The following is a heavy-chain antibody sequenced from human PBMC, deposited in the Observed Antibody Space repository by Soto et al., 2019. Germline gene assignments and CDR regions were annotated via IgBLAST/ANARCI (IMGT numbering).Heavy chain of an antibody. D-gene: IGHD4-17*01. V-gene: IGHV1-69*01. CDR1: GGTFSSYA. CDR3: ARCRWHDYGDYVSPPYYSYGMDV. Sequence: QVQLVQSGAEVKKPGSSVKVSCKASGGTFSSYAISWVRQAPGQGLEWMGGIIPIFGTANYAQKFQGSVTITADESTSTAYMELSSLRSEDTAVYYCARCRWHDYGDYVSPPYYSYGMDVWGQGTTVTVSS. J-gene: IGHJ6*02. CDR2: IIPIFGTA.